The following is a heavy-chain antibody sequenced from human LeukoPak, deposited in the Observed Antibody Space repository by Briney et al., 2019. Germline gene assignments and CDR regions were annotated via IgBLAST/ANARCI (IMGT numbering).Heavy chain of an antibody. Sequence: PGRSLRLSCAASGFNFRTYGMHWVRQAPGKGLEWLAIIWHDGSNKYYGDSVKGRFTISRDNSKNTLYLEMNSLRAEDTAVHYCVKDRYGDLENWGQGTLVTVSS. D-gene: IGHD4-17*01. V-gene: IGHV3-33*03. CDR2: IWHDGSNK. CDR3: VKDRYGDLEN. J-gene: IGHJ4*01. CDR1: GFNFRTYG.